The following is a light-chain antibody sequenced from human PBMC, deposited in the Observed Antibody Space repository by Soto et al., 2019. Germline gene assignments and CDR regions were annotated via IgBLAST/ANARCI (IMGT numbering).Light chain of an antibody. Sequence: EIVLTQSPGTLSFSPGERATLACRASQRVSSSYLAWYQQKPGQAPRLLIYGASSRATGIPDRFSGSGSGTDFTLTISRLEPEDFAVYYCQQYGSSPGTFGQGTKVDIK. V-gene: IGKV3-20*01. J-gene: IGKJ1*01. CDR3: QQYGSSPGT. CDR2: GAS. CDR1: QRVSSSY.